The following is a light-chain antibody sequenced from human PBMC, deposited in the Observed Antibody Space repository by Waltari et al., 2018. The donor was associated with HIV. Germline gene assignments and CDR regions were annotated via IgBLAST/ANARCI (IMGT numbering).Light chain of an antibody. CDR2: GAS. CDR3: QQYGSSPYT. J-gene: IGKJ2*01. Sequence: EIVLTQSPGTLSLSPGERATLSCRASQSVSSNYLAWYQQKPGQAPRLRIYGASSRPTGIPDRFSGSGSGTDFTLTISRLEPEDFAVYYCQQYGSSPYTFGQGTKLEIK. CDR1: QSVSSNY. V-gene: IGKV3-20*01.